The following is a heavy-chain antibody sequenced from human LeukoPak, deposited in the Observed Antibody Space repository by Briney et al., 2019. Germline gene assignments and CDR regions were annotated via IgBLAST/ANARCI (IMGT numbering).Heavy chain of an antibody. J-gene: IGHJ4*02. D-gene: IGHD3-22*01. Sequence: GASVKVSCKASGGTFSSYAISWVRQAPGQGLEWMGGIIPIFGTANYAQKFQGRVTMTEDTSTDTAYMELSSLRSEDTAVYYCATDLGYDSSGYYGEAWGQGTLVTVSS. CDR3: ATDLGYDSSGYYGEA. CDR1: GGTFSSYA. CDR2: IIPIFGTA. V-gene: IGHV1-69*06.